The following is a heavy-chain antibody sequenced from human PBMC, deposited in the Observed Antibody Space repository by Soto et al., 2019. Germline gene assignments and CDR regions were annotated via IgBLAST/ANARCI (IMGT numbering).Heavy chain of an antibody. CDR3: ARDRAYSSTWPTRDYYYGMDV. Sequence: TLSLTCDISGDSVSSNSAAWNWIRQSPSRGLEWLGRTYYRSKWYNYYAVSVKSRITINPDTSKNQFSLQLNCVTPEDTAVYYCARDRAYSSTWPTRDYYYGMDVWGQGTTATVSS. CDR1: GDSVSSNSAA. CDR2: TYYRSKWYN. J-gene: IGHJ6*02. D-gene: IGHD6-13*01. V-gene: IGHV6-1*01.